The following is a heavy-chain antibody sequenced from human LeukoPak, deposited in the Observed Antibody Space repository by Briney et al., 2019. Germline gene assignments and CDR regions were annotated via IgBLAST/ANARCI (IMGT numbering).Heavy chain of an antibody. V-gene: IGHV4-59*12. CDR3: ARVGMVYAPNDY. CDR2: IYYSGST. CDR1: GGSISSYY. Sequence: SETLSLTCTVSGGSISSYYWSWIRQPPGKGLEWIGYIYYSGSTNYNPSLKSRVTISVDTSKNQFSLKLSSVTAADTAVYYCARVGMVYAPNDYWGQGTLVTVSS. D-gene: IGHD2-8*01. J-gene: IGHJ4*02.